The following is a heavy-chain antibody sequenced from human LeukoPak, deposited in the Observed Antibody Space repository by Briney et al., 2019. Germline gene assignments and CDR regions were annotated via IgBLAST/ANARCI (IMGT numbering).Heavy chain of an antibody. V-gene: IGHV3-33*08. CDR3: ARDESSSFDY. CDR1: GFTFSSYA. CDR2: IWYDGSNK. Sequence: PGGSLRLSCAASGFTFSSYAMSWVRQAPGKGLEWVAVIWYDGSNKYYADSVKGRFTISRDNSKNTLYLQMNSLRAEDTAVYCCARDESSSFDYWGQGTLVTVSS. D-gene: IGHD6-13*01. J-gene: IGHJ4*02.